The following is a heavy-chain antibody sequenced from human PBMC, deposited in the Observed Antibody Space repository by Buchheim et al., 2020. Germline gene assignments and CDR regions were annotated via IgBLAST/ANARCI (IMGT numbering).Heavy chain of an antibody. CDR3: AGNWYGDY. V-gene: IGHV3-66*01. Sequence: EVQLVESGGGLVQPGGSLRLSCAASGFNVSTSYMSWVRQAPGKGLEWVSLIYTGGNTYYADSVKGRFTVSSDSFKNTLFLQMNSLRDEDTDVYYCAGNWYGDYWGQGTL. CDR1: GFNVSTSY. CDR2: IYTGGNT. J-gene: IGHJ4*02. D-gene: IGHD1-1*01.